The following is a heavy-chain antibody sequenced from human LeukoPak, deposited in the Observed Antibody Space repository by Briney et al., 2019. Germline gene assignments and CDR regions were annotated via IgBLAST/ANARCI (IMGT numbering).Heavy chain of an antibody. V-gene: IGHV3-20*04. J-gene: IGHJ4*02. CDR2: INWNGGST. CDR3: ARGQSGSYFFDY. CDR1: GFTVSSNS. Sequence: GGSLRLSCTVSGFTVSSNSMSWVRQAPGKGLEWVSGINWNGGSTGYADSVKGRFTISRDNAKNSLYLQMNSLRAEDTALYYCARGQSGSYFFDYWGQGTLVTVSS. D-gene: IGHD1-26*01.